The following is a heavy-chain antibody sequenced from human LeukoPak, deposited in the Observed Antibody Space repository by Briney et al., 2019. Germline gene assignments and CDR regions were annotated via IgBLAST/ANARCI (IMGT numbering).Heavy chain of an antibody. CDR2: ISGSGGST. V-gene: IGHV3-23*01. D-gene: IGHD1-14*01. CDR3: ARGYNRNYYFDY. Sequence: PGGSLRLSCAASGFTFSSYAMSWVRQAPGEGLEWVSAISGSGGSTYYADSVKGRFTISRDNSKNTLYLQMNSLRAEDTAVYYCARGYNRNYYFDYWGQGTLVTVSS. J-gene: IGHJ4*02. CDR1: GFTFSSYA.